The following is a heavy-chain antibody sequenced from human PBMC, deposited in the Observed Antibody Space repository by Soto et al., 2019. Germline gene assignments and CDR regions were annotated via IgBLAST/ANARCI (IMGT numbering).Heavy chain of an antibody. CDR2: IWYDGSNK. Sequence: GSLRLSCAASGFSFSSYGMHWVRQAPGKGLEWVAVIWYDGSNKYYADSVKGRFTITRDNSKNRLYLQMHSLRADDTAVYYCARGLGLDAFDIWGQGTKVT. V-gene: IGHV3-33*01. D-gene: IGHD7-27*01. CDR1: GFSFSSYG. J-gene: IGHJ3*02. CDR3: ARGLGLDAFDI.